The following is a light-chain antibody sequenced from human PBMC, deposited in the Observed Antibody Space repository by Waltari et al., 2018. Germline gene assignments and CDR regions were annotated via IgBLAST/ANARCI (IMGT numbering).Light chain of an antibody. CDR2: AAS. J-gene: IGKJ1*01. CDR1: QSISSY. V-gene: IGKV1-39*01. CDR3: QQSYSTPPCT. Sequence: DIQMTQSPSSLSASVGDRVTITCRASQSISSYLNWYQQKPGKAPKPLIYAASSLQSGVPSRFSGSGSGTDFTLTISSLQPEDFATYYCQQSYSTPPCTFGQGTKVEIK.